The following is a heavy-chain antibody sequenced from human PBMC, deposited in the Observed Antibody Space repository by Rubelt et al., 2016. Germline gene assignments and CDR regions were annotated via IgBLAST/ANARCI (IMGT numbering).Heavy chain of an antibody. V-gene: IGHV4-59*12. CDR2: IYYSGST. D-gene: IGHD3-10*01. Sequence: QVQLQESGPGLVKPSETLSLTCTVSGGSISSYYWSWIRQSPGKGLEWIGYIYYSGSTNYNPSLKSRVTISVDTSKNQFSLKLSSVTAADTAVYYCARGRYYGSGSYAFDPWGQGTLVTVSS. CDR1: GGSISSYY. J-gene: IGHJ5*02. CDR3: ARGRYYGSGSYAFDP.